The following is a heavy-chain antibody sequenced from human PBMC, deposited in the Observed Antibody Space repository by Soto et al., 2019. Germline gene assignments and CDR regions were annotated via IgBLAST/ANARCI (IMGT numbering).Heavy chain of an antibody. D-gene: IGHD6-6*01. Sequence: QLQLQESGPGLVKPSETLSLTCTVSGGSISSSSYYWGWIRQPPGKGLEWIGSIYYSGSTYYNPSRKLRVTISVDTSKNQCSLKLSSVTAADTAVYYCATVSSSVGTWFDPWGQGTLVTVSS. CDR3: ATVSSSVGTWFDP. V-gene: IGHV4-39*01. CDR1: GGSISSSSYY. J-gene: IGHJ5*02. CDR2: IYYSGST.